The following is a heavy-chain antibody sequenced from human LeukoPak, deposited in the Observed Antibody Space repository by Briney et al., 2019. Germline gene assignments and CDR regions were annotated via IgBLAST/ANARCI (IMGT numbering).Heavy chain of an antibody. V-gene: IGHV3-7*03. CDR1: GFTFSNYW. CDR2: IKEEGSEK. D-gene: IGHD3-16*01. J-gene: IGHJ4*02. CDR3: ARTLRGGGALDY. Sequence: PGGSLRLSCAASGFTFSNYWLNWVRQAPGKGLEWVANIKEEGSEKYYVDSVKGRFTISRDNAKNSLFLQMNSLRAEDTAVYYCARTLRGGGALDYWGQGTLVTVSS.